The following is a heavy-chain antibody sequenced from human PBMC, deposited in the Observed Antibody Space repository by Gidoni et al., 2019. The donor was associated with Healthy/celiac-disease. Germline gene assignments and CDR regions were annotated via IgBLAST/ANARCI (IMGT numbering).Heavy chain of an antibody. CDR3: ARAIAVAGSSWFDP. D-gene: IGHD6-19*01. V-gene: IGHV4-31*03. CDR1: GGSISSGGYY. CDR2: IYYSGST. J-gene: IGHJ5*02. Sequence: QVQLQESGPGLVKPSQTLSLTCTVSGGSISSGGYYWSWIRQHPGKGLEWIGYIYYSGSTYYNPSLKSRVTISGDTSKNQFSLKLSSVTAADTAVYYCARAIAVAGSSWFDPWGQGTLVTVSS.